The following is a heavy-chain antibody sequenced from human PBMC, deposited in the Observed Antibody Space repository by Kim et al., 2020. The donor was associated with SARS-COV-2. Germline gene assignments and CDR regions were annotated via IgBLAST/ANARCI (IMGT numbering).Heavy chain of an antibody. CDR3: AIVRYYDFWSGYYDFDY. D-gene: IGHD3-3*01. CDR1: GYTFTGYY. Sequence: ASVKVSCKASGYTFTGYYMHWVRQAPGQGLEWMGRINPNSGGTNYAQKFQGRVTMTRDTSISTAYMELSRLRSDDTAVYYCAIVRYYDFWSGYYDFDYWGQGPLVTVSS. J-gene: IGHJ4*02. CDR2: INPNSGGT. V-gene: IGHV1-2*06.